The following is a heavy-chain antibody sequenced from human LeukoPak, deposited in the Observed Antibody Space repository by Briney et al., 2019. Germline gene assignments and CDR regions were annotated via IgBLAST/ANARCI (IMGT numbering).Heavy chain of an antibody. V-gene: IGHV3-33*06. CDR3: AKDRPYYYDSSGYLDY. CDR2: IWDDGSNK. CDR1: GFTFSSYG. D-gene: IGHD3-22*01. Sequence: GGSLRLSCAASGFTFSSYGMHWVRQAPGKGREWVAVIWDDGSNKYYADSVKGRFTIARDNSKNTLYLQMNSLRAEDTAVYYCAKDRPYYYDSSGYLDYWGPGTLVTVSS. J-gene: IGHJ4*02.